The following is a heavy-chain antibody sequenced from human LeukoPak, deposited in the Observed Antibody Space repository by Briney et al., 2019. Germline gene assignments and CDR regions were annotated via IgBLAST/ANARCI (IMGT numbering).Heavy chain of an antibody. J-gene: IGHJ4*02. CDR2: IKEDGTET. D-gene: IGHD5-24*01. Sequence: GGSLRLSCAGSGFTFSNYALSWVRQAPGKGLEWVANIKEDGTETYYVDSVKGRFTISRDNAKNSLYLQMNSLRVEDTAVYYCAKEGRSLQTYWGQGTLVTVSS. CDR1: GFTFSNYA. V-gene: IGHV3-7*03. CDR3: AKEGRSLQTY.